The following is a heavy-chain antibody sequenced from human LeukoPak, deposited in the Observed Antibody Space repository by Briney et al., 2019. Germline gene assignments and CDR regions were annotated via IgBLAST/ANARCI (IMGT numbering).Heavy chain of an antibody. J-gene: IGHJ4*02. CDR1: GFTFSSYT. Sequence: PGGSLRLSCAASGFTFSSYTMMWVRQAPGKGLEYVSSIISSSSRIFYADSVRGRFTISRDNAKNSLYLQMNSLRAEDTAVYYCARVPVGYQGYSSAWYTDYWGQGILVSVSS. D-gene: IGHD6-19*01. V-gene: IGHV3-21*01. CDR2: IISSSSRI. CDR3: ARVPVGYQGYSSAWYTDY.